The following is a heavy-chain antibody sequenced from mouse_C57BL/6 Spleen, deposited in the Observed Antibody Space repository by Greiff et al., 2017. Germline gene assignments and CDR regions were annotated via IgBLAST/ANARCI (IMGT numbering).Heavy chain of an antibody. D-gene: IGHD2-3*01. Sequence: VQLQQSGAELVRPGASVKLSCTASGFNIKDDYMHWVKQRPEQGLEWIGWIDPENGDTEYASKFQGKATITADTSSNTAYLQLSSLTSEDTAVYYCTTEGDGSFDYWGQGTTLTVSS. CDR2: IDPENGDT. CDR1: GFNIKDDY. CDR3: TTEGDGSFDY. J-gene: IGHJ2*01. V-gene: IGHV14-4*01.